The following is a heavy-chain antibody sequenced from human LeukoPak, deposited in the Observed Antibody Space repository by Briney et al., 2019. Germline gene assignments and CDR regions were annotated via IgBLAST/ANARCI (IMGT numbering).Heavy chain of an antibody. Sequence: PGVSLRLSCAASGFTFSTSGMHWVRQAPGKGLEWVAVIYSGGSTYYADSVKGRFTISRDNAKNSLYLQMNSLRAEDTAVYYCARDWATYYDFWSGPDVWGQGTTVTVSS. J-gene: IGHJ6*02. V-gene: IGHV3-NL1*01. CDR1: GFTFSTSG. CDR3: ARDWATYYDFWSGPDV. CDR2: IYSGGST. D-gene: IGHD3-3*01.